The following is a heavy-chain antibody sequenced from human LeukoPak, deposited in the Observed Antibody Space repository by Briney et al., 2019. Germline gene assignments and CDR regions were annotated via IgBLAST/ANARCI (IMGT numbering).Heavy chain of an antibody. D-gene: IGHD6-13*01. CDR3: TISAAGSAFSFDI. Sequence: GESLKISCQGSGYSFTTYWIGWVRRMPGKGLEWMGIIFPGDSETIYSPSFQGQVTISADKSITTAYLQWSSLKASDTAMYYCTISAAGSAFSFDIWGQGTMVTVSS. V-gene: IGHV5-51*01. J-gene: IGHJ3*02. CDR2: IFPGDSET. CDR1: GYSFTTYW.